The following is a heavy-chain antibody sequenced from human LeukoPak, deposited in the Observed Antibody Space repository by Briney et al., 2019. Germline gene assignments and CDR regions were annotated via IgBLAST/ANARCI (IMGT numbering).Heavy chain of an antibody. CDR3: ARGGSDTAMAHDY. D-gene: IGHD5-18*01. CDR1: GFTFSSYW. J-gene: IGHJ4*02. V-gene: IGHV3-74*01. CDR2: INRDGSRT. Sequence: GGSLRLSCAASGFTFSSYWMSWVRQAPGKGLMWVSRINRDGSRTDYADSVKGRFTISRDDAKNTLYLQVNSPRAEDTAVYFCARGGSDTAMAHDYWGQGTLVTVSS.